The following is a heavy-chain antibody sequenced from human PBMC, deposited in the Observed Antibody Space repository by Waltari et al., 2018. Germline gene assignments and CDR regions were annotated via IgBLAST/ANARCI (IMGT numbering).Heavy chain of an antibody. CDR3: ARVGPPSTGWHGVGLYYYMDV. CDR1: GFGFSNYW. J-gene: IGHJ6*03. CDR2: INYDGSSR. V-gene: IGHV3-74*01. Sequence: EVQLVESGGGLVQPGGSLRLSCAASGFGFSNYWMHWVRQAPGKGLVWFSRINYDGSSRSYSDSVQGRFTTSRDNAKNTLYLHMNSLRAEDTSVYYCARVGPPSTGWHGVGLYYYMDVWGKGTTVTVSS. D-gene: IGHD6-25*01.